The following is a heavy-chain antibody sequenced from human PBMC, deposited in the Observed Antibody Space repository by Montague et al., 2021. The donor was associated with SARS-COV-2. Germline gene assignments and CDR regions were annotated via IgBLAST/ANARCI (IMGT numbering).Heavy chain of an antibody. D-gene: IGHD1-1*01. CDR1: GDSVSSNSAT. V-gene: IGHV6-1*01. Sequence: CAISGDSVSSNSATWSWVRQSPSRGLEWLGRTYYRSKWYNDYAVSVRGRVTINPDTSKNQFSLQLNSVTPKDTAIYYCTSGREGNYNVMDVWGQGTTVTVSS. CDR2: TYYRSKWYN. J-gene: IGHJ6*02. CDR3: TSGREGNYNVMDV.